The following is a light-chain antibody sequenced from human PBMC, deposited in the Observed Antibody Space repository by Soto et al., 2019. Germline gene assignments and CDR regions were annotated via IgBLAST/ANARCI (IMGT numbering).Light chain of an antibody. CDR2: EVS. J-gene: IGLJ1*01. Sequence: QSALTQPPSASGSPGQSVTISCTGTSSDIGGYTYVSWYQHHPGKAPKLMIYEVSKRPSVVPDRFSGSKSGNTASLTVSGLQAEDEADYYCTSYAGSNSYVFGTGTKLTVL. CDR3: TSYAGSNSYV. CDR1: SSDIGGYTY. V-gene: IGLV2-8*01.